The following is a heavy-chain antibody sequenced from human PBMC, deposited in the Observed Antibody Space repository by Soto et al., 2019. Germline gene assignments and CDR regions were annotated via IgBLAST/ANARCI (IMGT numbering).Heavy chain of an antibody. CDR1: GYSFSTYW. V-gene: IGHV5-51*01. CDR2: IYPGDSDI. J-gene: IGHJ4*02. CDR3: ARVAETYYYDRSGFLDY. D-gene: IGHD3-22*01. Sequence: PGESLKISCEGSGYSFSTYWIAWVRQVPWKGLEWMGIIYPGDSDIRYSPSFQGQVTFSVDKSITTTYLQWSSLKASDTAIYYCARVAETYYYDRSGFLDYWGQGTLVTVSS.